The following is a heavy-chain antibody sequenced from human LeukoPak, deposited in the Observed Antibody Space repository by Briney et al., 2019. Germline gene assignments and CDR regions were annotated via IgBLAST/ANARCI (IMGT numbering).Heavy chain of an antibody. Sequence: PGGSLRLSCAASGSTFRTYSMNWVRQAPGKGLEWVSSITGSSSYIYYADSVKGRFTISRDNAKNSLYLQMNSLRVEDTAVYYCARVLGSSEDYVWGSYRFWGQGTLVTVSS. V-gene: IGHV3-21*01. D-gene: IGHD3-16*02. CDR3: ARVLGSSEDYVWGSYRF. CDR1: GSTFRTYS. J-gene: IGHJ4*02. CDR2: ITGSSSYI.